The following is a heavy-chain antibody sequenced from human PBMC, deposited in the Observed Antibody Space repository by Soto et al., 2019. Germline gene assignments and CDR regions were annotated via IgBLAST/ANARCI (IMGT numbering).Heavy chain of an antibody. J-gene: IGHJ4*02. D-gene: IGHD3-22*01. CDR1: GFTFSSYA. V-gene: IGHV3-30-3*01. CDR2: ISYDGSNK. CDR3: ARDESSMIVVVIDY. Sequence: QVQLVESGGGVVQPGRSLRLSCAASGFTFSSYAMHWVRQAPGKGLEWVAVISYDGSNKYYADSGKGRFTISRDNSKNTRYLQMNSLRAEDRAVYYCARDESSMIVVVIDYWGQGTLVTVSS.